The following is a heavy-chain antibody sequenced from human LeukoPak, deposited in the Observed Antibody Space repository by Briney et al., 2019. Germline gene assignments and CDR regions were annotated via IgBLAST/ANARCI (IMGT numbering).Heavy chain of an antibody. CDR3: ARKTKDGYNLEARPNYFDY. CDR2: INPSGGST. Sequence: GASVKVSCKASGYTFTSYYMHWVRQAPGQGLEWMGIINPSGGSTSYAQKFQGRVTMTRDMSTSTVYMELRSLRSEDTAVYYCARKTKDGYNLEARPNYFDYWGQGTLVTVSS. D-gene: IGHD5-24*01. CDR1: GYTFTSYY. V-gene: IGHV1-46*01. J-gene: IGHJ4*02.